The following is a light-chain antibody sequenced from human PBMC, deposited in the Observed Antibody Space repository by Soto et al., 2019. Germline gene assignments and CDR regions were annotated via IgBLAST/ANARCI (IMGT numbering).Light chain of an antibody. CDR2: DVS. J-gene: IGLJ1*01. CDR1: SSAVGGYNA. Sequence: QSVLTQPASVSGSPGQSITISCTGTSSAVGGYNAVSWYQQHPGRAPKLMIYDVSNRPSGISNRFSGSKSGSTASLTISGLHAEDDADYYCSSYTRSGLYVFGAGTKVTVL. CDR3: SSYTRSGLYV. V-gene: IGLV2-14*01.